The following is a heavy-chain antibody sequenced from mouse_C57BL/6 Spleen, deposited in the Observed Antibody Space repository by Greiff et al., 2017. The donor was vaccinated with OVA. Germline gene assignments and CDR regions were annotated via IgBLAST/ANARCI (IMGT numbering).Heavy chain of an antibody. D-gene: IGHD2-3*01. CDR3: ARGGYDGYLDY. Sequence: QVQLQQSGAELVRPGTSVKVSCKASGYAFTNYLIEWVKQRPGQGLEWIGVINPGSGGTNYNEKFKGKATLTADKSSSTAYMQLSSLTSEDSAVYFCARGGYDGYLDYWGQGTTLTVSS. V-gene: IGHV1-54*01. CDR2: INPGSGGT. J-gene: IGHJ2*01. CDR1: GYAFTNYL.